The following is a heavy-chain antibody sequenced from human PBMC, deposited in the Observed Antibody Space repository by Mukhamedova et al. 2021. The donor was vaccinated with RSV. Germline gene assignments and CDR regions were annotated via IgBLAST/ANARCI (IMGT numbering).Heavy chain of an antibody. Sequence: AEYMGGRFTISRDNSKNTLYLQMNSLRAEDTAVYYCARDNYGMDVWGQGTTVTVSS. V-gene: IGHV3-30*01. J-gene: IGHJ6*02. CDR3: ARDNYGMDV.